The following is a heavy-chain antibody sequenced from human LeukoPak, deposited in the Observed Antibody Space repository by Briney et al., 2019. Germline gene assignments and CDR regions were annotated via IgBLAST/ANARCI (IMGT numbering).Heavy chain of an antibody. J-gene: IGHJ4*02. CDR3: AREGDVYNWNDGYYFDH. CDR1: GFTFSQFE. D-gene: IGHD1-1*01. CDR2: SSPSGITT. V-gene: IGHV3-48*03. Sequence: GGSLTLSCAASGFTFSQFEMTWVRQAPGKGLEWISYSSPSGITTYYADSVRGRFTISRDNAKSSLYLQMDGLTVDDTALYYCAREGDVYNWNDGYYFDHWGQGILVTVSS.